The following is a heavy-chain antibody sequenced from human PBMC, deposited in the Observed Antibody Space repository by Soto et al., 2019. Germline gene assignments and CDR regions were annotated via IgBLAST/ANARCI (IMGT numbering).Heavy chain of an antibody. CDR3: ARRTVTTIYYCGMVV. CDR1: GGSISSYY. V-gene: IGHV4-59*01. J-gene: IGHJ6*02. Sequence: SETLSLTCTVSGGSISSYYWTWIRQPPGKGLEWIGYIYYSGSTYYNPSLKSRVTLSVDTSKNQFSLRLNSVTAVDPAVYYCARRTVTTIYYCGMVVWGRGTTVTVSS. D-gene: IGHD4-17*01. CDR2: IYYSGST.